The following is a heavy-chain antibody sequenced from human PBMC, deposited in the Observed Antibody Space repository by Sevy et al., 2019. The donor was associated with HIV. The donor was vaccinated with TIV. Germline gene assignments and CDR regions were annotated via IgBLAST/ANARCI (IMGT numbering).Heavy chain of an antibody. CDR3: ARDSYMVRGVPKGQYYYYDMDV. D-gene: IGHD3-10*01. CDR1: GFTFSSYA. J-gene: IGHJ6*02. V-gene: IGHV3-30-3*01. CDR2: ISYDGSNK. Sequence: GGSLRLSCAASGFTFSSYAMHWVRRAPGKGLEWVAVISYDGSNKYYADSVKGRFTISRDNSKNTLYLQMNSLRAEDTAVYYCARDSYMVRGVPKGQYYYYDMDVWGQGTTVTVSS.